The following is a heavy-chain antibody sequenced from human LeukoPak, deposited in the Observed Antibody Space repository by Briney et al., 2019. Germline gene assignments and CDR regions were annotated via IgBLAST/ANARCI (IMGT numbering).Heavy chain of an antibody. J-gene: IGHJ3*02. Sequence: GSSVKVSCKISGGSFSTYGLTWVRQAPGQGLQWMGRVIPISDTAIYAQKFQGRGTISVDKSTSTVHMDLRRLRFDDTAVYYCARVDISSFAFDIWGQGTMVTVSS. CDR2: VIPISDTA. V-gene: IGHV1-69*06. CDR1: GGSFSTYG. CDR3: ARVDISSFAFDI. D-gene: IGHD3-3*02.